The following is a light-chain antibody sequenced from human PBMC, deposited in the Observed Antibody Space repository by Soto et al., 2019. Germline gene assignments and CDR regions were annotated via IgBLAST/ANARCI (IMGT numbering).Light chain of an antibody. CDR1: QSVSSY. Sequence: EIVLTQPPATLSLSPGERATLSCRASQSVSSYLAWYQQKPGQAPRLLIYDASNRATGIPARFSGSGSGTDFTLTISSLEPEDFAVYYCQQRSNWPPWTFGQGTKVDIK. CDR3: QQRSNWPPWT. CDR2: DAS. J-gene: IGKJ1*01. V-gene: IGKV3-11*01.